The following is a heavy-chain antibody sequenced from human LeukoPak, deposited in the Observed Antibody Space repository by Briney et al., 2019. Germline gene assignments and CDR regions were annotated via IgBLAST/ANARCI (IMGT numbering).Heavy chain of an antibody. Sequence: SETLSLTCAVYGGSFSGYYWSWIRQPPGKGLEWIGEINHSGSTNYNPSLKSRVTISVDTSKNQFSQKLSSVTAADTAVYYCARGRSWFNYYYYYMDVWGKGTTVTVSS. D-gene: IGHD6-13*01. CDR1: GGSFSGYY. V-gene: IGHV4-34*01. J-gene: IGHJ6*03. CDR2: INHSGST. CDR3: ARGRSWFNYYYYYMDV.